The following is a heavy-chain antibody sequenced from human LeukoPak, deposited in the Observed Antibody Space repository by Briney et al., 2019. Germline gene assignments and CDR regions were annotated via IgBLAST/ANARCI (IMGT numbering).Heavy chain of an antibody. V-gene: IGHV1-46*01. CDR1: GYTFTSYY. CDR3: AREVNAAYGSGSYEVDY. Sequence: ASVKVSCKASGYTFTSYYMHWVRQAPGQGLEWMGIINPSGGSTSYAQKFQGRVTMTRDTSTSTVYMELISLRAEDTAVYYCAREVNAAYGSGSYEVDYWGQGPLVTVSS. D-gene: IGHD3-10*01. CDR2: INPSGGST. J-gene: IGHJ4*02.